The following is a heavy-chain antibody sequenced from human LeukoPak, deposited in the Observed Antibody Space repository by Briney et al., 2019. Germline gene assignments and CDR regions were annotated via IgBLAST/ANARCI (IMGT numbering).Heavy chain of an antibody. CDR1: GGSINGNDYY. D-gene: IGHD2-8*01. CDR3: ARTNYYFYYMDV. Sequence: SETLSPTCTLSGGSINGNDYYWGWIRQNPGKGLEWIGSIYYSGSTYSNPPLKSRVTISVDTSKNQFFLRLSSVTAADTAMCYCARTNYYFYYMDVWGRGTTVTVSS. CDR2: IYYSGST. V-gene: IGHV4-39*01. J-gene: IGHJ6*03.